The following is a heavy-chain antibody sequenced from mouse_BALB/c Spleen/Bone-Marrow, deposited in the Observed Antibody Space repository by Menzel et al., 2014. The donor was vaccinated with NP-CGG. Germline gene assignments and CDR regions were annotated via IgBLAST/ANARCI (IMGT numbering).Heavy chain of an antibody. J-gene: IGHJ3*01. CDR2: ISNGGGST. Sequence: EVQLVESGGGLVQPGGSLKLSCAASGFTFSSYTMSWVRQTPEKRLDWVAYISNGGGSTYYPDTVKGRFTISRDNAKNTLYLQMSSPKSEDTAMYYCARGNGFAYWGQGTLVTVSA. V-gene: IGHV5-12-2*01. CDR1: GFTFSSYT. CDR3: ARGNGFAY.